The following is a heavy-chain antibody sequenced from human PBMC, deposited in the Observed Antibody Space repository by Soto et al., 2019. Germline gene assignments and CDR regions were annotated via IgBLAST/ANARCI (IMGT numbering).Heavy chain of an antibody. CDR3: TTDLPIYDSSGYSVY. D-gene: IGHD3-22*01. CDR2: IKSKTDGGTT. CDR1: GFTFSNAW. V-gene: IGHV3-15*07. Sequence: GGSLRLSCAASGFTFSNAWMNWVRQAPGKGLEWVGRIKSKTDGGTTDYAAPVKGRFTISRDYSKNTLYLQMNSLKTEDTAVYYCTTDLPIYDSSGYSVYWGQGTLVTVSS. J-gene: IGHJ4*02.